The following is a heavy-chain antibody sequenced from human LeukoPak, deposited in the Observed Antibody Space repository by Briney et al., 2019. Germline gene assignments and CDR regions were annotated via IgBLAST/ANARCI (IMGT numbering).Heavy chain of an antibody. CDR3: ARVRLADERAWAY. J-gene: IGHJ4*02. V-gene: IGHV1-2*02. Sequence: ASVKVSCKASGYTFSDFYIHWVRQAPGQGLEYVGWITPKSGDTYSPQRFQGRVTMTRDASISTAYMELSSLRSDDTAVYFCARVRLADERAWAYWGQGTLVTASS. CDR2: ITPKSGDT. D-gene: IGHD3-3*02. CDR1: GYTFSDFY.